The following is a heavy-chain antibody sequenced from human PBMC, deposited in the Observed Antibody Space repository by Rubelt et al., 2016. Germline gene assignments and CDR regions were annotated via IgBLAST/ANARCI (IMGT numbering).Heavy chain of an antibody. CDR3: ARDWGDDSTGYYGMDV. Sequence: EVQLVESGGGLIQPGGSLRLSCAASGFTVSSHYMSWVRQAPGKGLEWVSVIYSGGSTLNADSVKGRFTISRDISKNTLYLQMNSLRADDTALYYCARDWGDDSTGYYGMDVWGQGTMVTVSS. CDR2: IYSGGST. CDR1: GFTVSSHY. D-gene: IGHD3-22*01. V-gene: IGHV3-53*01. J-gene: IGHJ6*02.